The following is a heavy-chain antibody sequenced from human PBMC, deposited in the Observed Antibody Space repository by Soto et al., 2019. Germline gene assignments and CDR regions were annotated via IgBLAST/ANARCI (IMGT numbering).Heavy chain of an antibody. D-gene: IGHD5-12*01. J-gene: IGHJ1*01. V-gene: IGHV3-23*01. Sequence: EVQLLESGGGLVQPGGSLRLSCVVSGFSLPSYAMSWVRQAPGKGLEWVSNISGRGGNTYYADSVKGRFTISRDNSKNTLYLQMNSLRAEDTAVYYCAKVDGWFRLYAVSLSDPNTEYFQHWGQGTLVTVSS. CDR1: GFSLPSYA. CDR3: AKVDGWFRLYAVSLSDPNTEYFQH. CDR2: ISGRGGNT.